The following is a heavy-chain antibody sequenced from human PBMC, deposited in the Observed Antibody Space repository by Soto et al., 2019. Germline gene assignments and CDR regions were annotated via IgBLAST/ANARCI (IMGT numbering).Heavy chain of an antibody. Sequence: ETLSLTCSVSGDSISSYYWSWIRQPAGKGMEWIGRIHATENTNYNPSLKSRVTMSIDTSNSHFSLKLTSPTAADTAVYYCARALSSKPGLYFDHWGQGTLVTVSS. CDR3: ARALSSKPGLYFDH. V-gene: IGHV4-4*07. CDR2: IHATENT. CDR1: GDSISSYY. D-gene: IGHD6-6*01. J-gene: IGHJ4*02.